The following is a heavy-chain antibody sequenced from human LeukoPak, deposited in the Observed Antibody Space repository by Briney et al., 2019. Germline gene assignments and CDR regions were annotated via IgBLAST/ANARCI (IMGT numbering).Heavy chain of an antibody. D-gene: IGHD1-26*01. CDR3: ARDDERDYTNMVGATLDY. CDR2: ISSRDTYI. Sequence: PGGSLRLSCAASGFTFSSYSIHWVRQAPEKGLEWVSSISSRDTYIYYADSVKGRFTISRDNAKRSLFLQMNSLRGEDTAVCYCARDDERDYTNMVGATLDYWGQGTLVTVSS. V-gene: IGHV3-21*01. J-gene: IGHJ4*02. CDR1: GFTFSSYS.